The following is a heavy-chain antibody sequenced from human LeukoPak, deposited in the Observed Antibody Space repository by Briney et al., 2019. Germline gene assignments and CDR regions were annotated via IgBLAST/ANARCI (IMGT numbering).Heavy chain of an antibody. D-gene: IGHD5-12*01. CDR3: AKGTGYSGYVDFDY. CDR1: GFTVTTYA. J-gene: IGHJ4*02. Sequence: PGGSLRLSCAASGFTVTTYAMSWVRQAPGRGLEWVSTISGSGGNTYYADSVRGRFTISRDNSKNTLYLQMNGLRAEDTAEYYCAKGTGYSGYVDFDYWGQGTLVTVSS. CDR2: ISGSGGNT. V-gene: IGHV3-23*01.